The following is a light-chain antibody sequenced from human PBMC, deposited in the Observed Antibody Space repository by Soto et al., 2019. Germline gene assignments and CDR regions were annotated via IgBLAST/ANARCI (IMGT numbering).Light chain of an antibody. J-gene: IGKJ2*01. CDR3: QQYGSSPYT. CDR1: QSVSSSD. Sequence: EIVLTQSPGTLSLSPGERATLSCRASQSVSSSDLAWYQQKPGQAPRLLIYGASSRATCIPDRFSGSGSGTDFTLTISRLEPEDFAVYYCQQYGSSPYTFGQGTKLEIK. V-gene: IGKV3-20*01. CDR2: GAS.